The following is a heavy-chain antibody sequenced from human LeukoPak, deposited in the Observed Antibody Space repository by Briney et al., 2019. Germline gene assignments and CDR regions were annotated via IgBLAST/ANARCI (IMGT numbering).Heavy chain of an antibody. J-gene: IGHJ3*02. CDR3: ARLTKRNDPFAI. CDR2: IHYSGTT. Sequence: SETLSLTCTVSGGSISTYYWSWIRQPPGKGLEWIGYIHYSGTTNYNPSLRSRVTISVDTSKNQFSLRLSSVTAADTAVYYCARLTKRNDPFAIWGQGTMVTVSS. CDR1: GGSISTYY. D-gene: IGHD1-14*01. V-gene: IGHV4-59*01.